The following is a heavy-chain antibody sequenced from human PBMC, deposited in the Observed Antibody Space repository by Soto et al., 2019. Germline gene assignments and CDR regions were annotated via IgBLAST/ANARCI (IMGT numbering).Heavy chain of an antibody. CDR1: GGSISSGGYY. CDR2: IYYSGST. CDR3: ARDRRYGDHRVPFDY. Sequence: QVQLQESGPGLVKPSQTLSLTCTVSGGSISSGGYYWSWIRQHPGKGLEWIGYIYYSGSTYYNPSLKSRVTISVDPSKNQFSLKLSSVTAADTAVYYCARDRRYGDHRVPFDYWGQGTLVTVSS. D-gene: IGHD4-17*01. J-gene: IGHJ4*02. V-gene: IGHV4-31*03.